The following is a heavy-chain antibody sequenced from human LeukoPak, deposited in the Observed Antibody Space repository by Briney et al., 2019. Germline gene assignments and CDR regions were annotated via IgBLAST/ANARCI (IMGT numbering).Heavy chain of an antibody. Sequence: LSETLSLTCTVSGDSVRSYYWSWIRQPPGQRLEWLGHINDRGSTNYNPSLQGRVTISIDTSKDQFSLKVNSVTTADTAVYYCVRDSRYGSGWFEDGLDFWGQGTTVTVSS. CDR1: GDSVRSYY. CDR3: VRDSRYGSGWFEDGLDF. V-gene: IGHV4-59*02. D-gene: IGHD6-13*01. CDR2: INDRGST. J-gene: IGHJ6*02.